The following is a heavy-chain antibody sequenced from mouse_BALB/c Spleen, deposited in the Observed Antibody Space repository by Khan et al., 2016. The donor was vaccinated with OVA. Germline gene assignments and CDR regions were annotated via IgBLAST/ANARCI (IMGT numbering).Heavy chain of an antibody. CDR1: GFSLSRYN. Sequence: QVQLKQSGPGLVAPSQSLSITCNVSGFSLSRYNIHWVRQPPGKGLEWLGMIWGGGGTDYNSSLKSRLSISKDNSKSQVFLKMSSLQTDDTAMYYCAKAYYMYDGYYAMDYWGQGTSVTVSS. J-gene: IGHJ4*01. D-gene: IGHD2-14*01. CDR2: IWGGGGT. CDR3: AKAYYMYDGYYAMDY. V-gene: IGHV2-6-4*01.